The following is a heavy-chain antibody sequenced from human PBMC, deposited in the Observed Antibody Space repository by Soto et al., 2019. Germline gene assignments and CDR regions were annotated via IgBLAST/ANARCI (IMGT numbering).Heavy chain of an antibody. J-gene: IGHJ1*01. CDR3: ANRTPPRVYFRH. D-gene: IGHD3-10*01. Sequence: YGPTLVNRTHTLTMTCVFSGFSLNTGGVTVGWIRQPPGKALDWVALIYWDDGKRYSPSPKSRLTITKETSRNQVVLTMANVEAEDTATYSCANRTPPRVYFRHGGKGNLVGVSS. CDR1: GFSLNTGGVT. CDR2: IYWDDGK. V-gene: IGHV2-5*02.